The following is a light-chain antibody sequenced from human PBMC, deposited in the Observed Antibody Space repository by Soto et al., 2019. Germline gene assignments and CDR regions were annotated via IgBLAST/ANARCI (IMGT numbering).Light chain of an antibody. V-gene: IGKV3-20*01. Sequence: EIVLTQSPGTLSLSPGERATLSCRASQSVSSSNLAWYQHKPGQPPRLVMYGASSRATGIPDRFSGSGSGTDITLTISRLEPEDFAIDYCQQYGSSPVSFGQGTKLEIK. J-gene: IGKJ2*03. CDR3: QQYGSSPVS. CDR2: GAS. CDR1: QSVSSSN.